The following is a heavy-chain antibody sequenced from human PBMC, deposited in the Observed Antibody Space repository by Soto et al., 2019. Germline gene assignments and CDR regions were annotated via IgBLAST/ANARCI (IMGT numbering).Heavy chain of an antibody. CDR3: ARGNRIAAAGWDEVDY. CDR2: INPNSGGT. J-gene: IGHJ4*02. D-gene: IGHD6-13*01. V-gene: IGHV1-2*04. CDR1: GYTFTGYY. Sequence: QVQLVQSGAEVKKPGASVKVSCKASGYTFTGYYMHWVRQAPGQGLEWMGWINPNSGGTNYAQKFQGWVTMTRDTSISTAYMELSRLRSDDTAVYYCARGNRIAAAGWDEVDYWGQGTLVTVSS.